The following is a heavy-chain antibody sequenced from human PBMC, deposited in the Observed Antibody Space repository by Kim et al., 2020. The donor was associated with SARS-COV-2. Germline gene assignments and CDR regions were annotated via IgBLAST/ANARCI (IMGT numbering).Heavy chain of an antibody. Sequence: SVKVSCKASGGTFSSYAISWVRQAPGQGLEWMGGIIPIFGTANYAQKLQGRVTITADESTSTAYMELSSLRSEDTAVYYCARTVLYDSSGYYANWFDPWGQGTLVTVSS. CDR3: ARTVLYDSSGYYANWFDP. CDR2: IIPIFGTA. V-gene: IGHV1-69*13. CDR1: GGTFSSYA. J-gene: IGHJ5*02. D-gene: IGHD3-22*01.